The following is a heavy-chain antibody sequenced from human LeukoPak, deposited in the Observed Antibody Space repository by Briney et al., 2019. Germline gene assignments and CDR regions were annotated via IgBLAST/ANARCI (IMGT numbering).Heavy chain of an antibody. CDR1: GGSISSSSYY. Sequence: SETLSLTCAVSGGSISSSSYYWGWIRQPPGKGLEWIGSIYYSGSTYYNPSLKSRVTISVDTSKNQFSLKLSSVTAADTAVYYCARYYGGRAGRAFDIWGQGIMVTVSS. V-gene: IGHV4-39*07. CDR2: IYYSGST. J-gene: IGHJ3*02. CDR3: ARYYGGRAGRAFDI. D-gene: IGHD4-23*01.